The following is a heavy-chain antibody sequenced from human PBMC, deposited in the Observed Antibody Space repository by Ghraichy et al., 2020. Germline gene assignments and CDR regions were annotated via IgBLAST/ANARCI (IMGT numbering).Heavy chain of an antibody. Sequence: SSVKVSCKASGGTFSNYAINWVRQAPGQGLEWMGGIIPLFGTATYTQKFQGRVTITADESTSTAYMELSSLRSDDTAIYYCARGPDISETYYLYYWGQGTLVTVSS. V-gene: IGHV1-69*13. D-gene: IGHD1-26*01. CDR3: ARGPDISETYYLYY. J-gene: IGHJ4*02. CDR1: GGTFSNYA. CDR2: IIPLFGTA.